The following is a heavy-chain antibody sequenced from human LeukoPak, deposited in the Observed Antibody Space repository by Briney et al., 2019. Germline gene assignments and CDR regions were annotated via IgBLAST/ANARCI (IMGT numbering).Heavy chain of an antibody. V-gene: IGHV3-30*04. J-gene: IGHJ3*02. Sequence: PGRSLRLSCAASGFTFSSYAMHWVRQAPGKGLEWVAVISYDGSNKYYADSVKGRFTISRDNSKNTLYLQMNSLRAEDTAVYYCARNYGPGYDAFDIWGQGTMVTVSS. CDR2: ISYDGSNK. CDR3: ARNYGPGYDAFDI. CDR1: GFTFSSYA. D-gene: IGHD3-10*01.